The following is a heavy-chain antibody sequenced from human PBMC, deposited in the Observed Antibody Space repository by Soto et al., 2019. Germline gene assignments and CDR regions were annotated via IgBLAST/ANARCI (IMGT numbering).Heavy chain of an antibody. CDR1: GGNFNTYP. CDR3: ARDSRLWGSTGWKRGNLFDI. CDR2: IIPIFGTP. J-gene: IGHJ3*02. Sequence: QVQLEQSGAEVKRPGSSVKVSCKTSGGNFNTYPISWVRQAPGHRLEWMGKIIPIFGTPDYAQKFQGRVTINADEANATVYMELRSLKSEDSAVYYCARDSRLWGSTGWKRGNLFDIWGQGTMVTVSS. V-gene: IGHV1-69*18. D-gene: IGHD3-16*01.